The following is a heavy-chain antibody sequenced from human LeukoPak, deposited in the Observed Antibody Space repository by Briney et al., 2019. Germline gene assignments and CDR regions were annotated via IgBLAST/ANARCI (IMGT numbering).Heavy chain of an antibody. CDR2: IYYSGST. CDR1: GGSISSYY. D-gene: IGHD3-22*01. V-gene: IGHV4-59*01. CDR3: ARSPNYYDSSGYYAAAFDI. Sequence: PSETLSLTCTVSGGSISSYYWSWVRQPPGKGLEWIGYIYYSGSTNHNPSLKSRVTISVDTSKNQFSLKLSSVTAADTAVYYCARSPNYYDSSGYYAAAFDIWGQGTMVTVSS. J-gene: IGHJ3*02.